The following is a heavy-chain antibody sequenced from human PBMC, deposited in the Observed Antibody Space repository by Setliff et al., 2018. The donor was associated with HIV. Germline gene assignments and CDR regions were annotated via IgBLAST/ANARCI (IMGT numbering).Heavy chain of an antibody. CDR1: GGSISSSSYY. Sequence: SETLCLTCTVSGGSISSSSYYWGWIRQPPGKGLEWIGNIYYSGSTYYNPSLKSRVSMSVDTSKNQFSLKLSSVTAADTAVYYCARQYMELELPDYWGQGTLVTVSS. CDR3: ARQYMELELPDY. J-gene: IGHJ4*02. D-gene: IGHD1-7*01. V-gene: IGHV4-39*01. CDR2: IYYSGST.